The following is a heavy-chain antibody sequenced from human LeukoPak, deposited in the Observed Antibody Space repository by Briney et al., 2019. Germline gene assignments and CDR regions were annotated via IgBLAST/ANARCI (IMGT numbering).Heavy chain of an antibody. CDR2: IWYDGSNK. Sequence: PGGSLRLSCAASGFTFSSYGMHWVRRAPGKGLEWVAVIWYDGSNKYHVDSVKGRFTISRDNSKSTLYLQMNSLRAEDTAVYYCARLRNDAFDTWGQGTVVTVSS. CDR3: ARLRNDAFDT. D-gene: IGHD1-14*01. CDR1: GFTFSSYG. J-gene: IGHJ3*02. V-gene: IGHV3-33*01.